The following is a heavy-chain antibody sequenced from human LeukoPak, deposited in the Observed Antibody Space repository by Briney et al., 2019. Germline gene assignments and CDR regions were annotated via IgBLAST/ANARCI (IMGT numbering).Heavy chain of an antibody. CDR1: GGTFSNYA. CDR2: IIPIFGTA. J-gene: IGHJ4*02. CDR3: AGTYYYDSSGYY. D-gene: IGHD3-22*01. Sequence: SVKVSCKASGGTFSNYAISWVRQAPGQGLEWMGGIIPIFGTANYAQKFQGRVTITTDESTSTAYMELSSLRSEDTAVYYCAGTYYYDSSGYYWGQGTLVTVSS. V-gene: IGHV1-69*05.